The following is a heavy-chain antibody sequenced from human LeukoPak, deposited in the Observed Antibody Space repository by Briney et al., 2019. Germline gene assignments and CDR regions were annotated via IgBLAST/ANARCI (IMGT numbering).Heavy chain of an antibody. J-gene: IGHJ6*02. CDR2: ISAYNGNT. V-gene: IGHV1-18*01. D-gene: IGHD5-12*01. CDR1: GYTFTSYG. Sequence: ASVKVSCKASGYTFTSYGISWVRQAPGQGLEWMGWISAYNGNTNYAQKLQGRVTMTTDTSTSTAYMELRSLRSDDTAAYYCARGYSGYVAYYYYGMDVWGQGTTVTVSS. CDR3: ARGYSGYVAYYYYGMDV.